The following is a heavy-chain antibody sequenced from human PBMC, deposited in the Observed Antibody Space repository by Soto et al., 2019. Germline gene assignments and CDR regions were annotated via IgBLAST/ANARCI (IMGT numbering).Heavy chain of an antibody. CDR1: GFTSSDYY. V-gene: IGHV3-11*01. CDR3: AKDQGSSWYEIDY. Sequence: LRLCCAASGFTSSDYYISWIRQAPGKGLEYISYISSSGNTIYNADSVRGRFTISRDNAKNSLYLQMNSLRADDTAVYYCAKDQGSSWYEIDYWGQGTLVTVSS. J-gene: IGHJ4*02. CDR2: ISSSGNTI. D-gene: IGHD6-13*01.